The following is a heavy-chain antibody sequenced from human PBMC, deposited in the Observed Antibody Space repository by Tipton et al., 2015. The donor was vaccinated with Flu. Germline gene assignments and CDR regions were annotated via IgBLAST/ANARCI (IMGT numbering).Heavy chain of an antibody. Sequence: LSLTCAASGFTFSSYWMSWVRQAPGKGLEWVANIKQDGSEKYYVDSVKGRFTISRDNAKNSLYLQMNSLRAEDTAVYYCARAWYWGDAFDIWGQGTMVTVSS. D-gene: IGHD2-8*02. CDR3: ARAWYWGDAFDI. CDR1: GFTFSSYW. V-gene: IGHV3-7*01. CDR2: IKQDGSEK. J-gene: IGHJ3*02.